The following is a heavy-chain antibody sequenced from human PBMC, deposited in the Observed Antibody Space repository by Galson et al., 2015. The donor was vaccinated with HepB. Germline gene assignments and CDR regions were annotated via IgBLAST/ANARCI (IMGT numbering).Heavy chain of an antibody. CDR2: ININGGST. V-gene: IGHV3-20*04. D-gene: IGHD2-2*02. Sequence: SLRLSCAASGFIFENFGMSWVRQAPGKGLEWISGININGGSTDYAESVKGRFTISRDNAKNSLFLQMSSLTAEDTAFYFCARDIRYCSRTSCYTPLDAWGQGTLVTVAS. CDR3: ARDIRYCSRTSCYTPLDA. J-gene: IGHJ5*02. CDR1: GFIFENFG.